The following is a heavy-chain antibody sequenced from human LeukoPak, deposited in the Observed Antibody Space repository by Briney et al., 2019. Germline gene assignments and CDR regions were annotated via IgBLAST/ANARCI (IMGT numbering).Heavy chain of an antibody. CDR2: LIENGATT. D-gene: IGHD1-26*01. V-gene: IGHV3-23*01. Sequence: GGSLRLSCAASGFTFRSHAMSWVRQAPGKGLEWVSGLIENGATTYYADSVKGRFSISRDNSMNTVYLQMNNLRAEDTAVYYCVKDYRVGSSPAFGDFWGQGTLVTVAS. J-gene: IGHJ4*02. CDR3: VKDYRVGSSPAFGDF. CDR1: GFTFRSHA.